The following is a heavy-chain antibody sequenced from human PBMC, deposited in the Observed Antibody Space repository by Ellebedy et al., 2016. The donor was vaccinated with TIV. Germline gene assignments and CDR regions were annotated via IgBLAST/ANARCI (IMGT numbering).Heavy chain of an antibody. V-gene: IGHV3-7*01. CDR3: ARENWYNDY. Sequence: PGGSLRLSCTASGFTVNNAWMSRVRQAPGKGLEWVGNINQDGSEKCYGDSVKGRFTISRDNAKNSVYLQMNSLRAEDTAVYYCARENWYNDYWGQGTLVTVSS. CDR2: INQDGSEK. J-gene: IGHJ4*02. CDR1: GFTVNNAW. D-gene: IGHD1/OR15-1a*01.